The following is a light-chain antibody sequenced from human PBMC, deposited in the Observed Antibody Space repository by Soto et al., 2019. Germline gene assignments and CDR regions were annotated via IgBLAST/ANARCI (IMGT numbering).Light chain of an antibody. J-gene: IGKJ1*01. V-gene: IGKV3-20*01. CDR2: DVS. CDR1: QSVSSNY. CDR3: QQYGSSPT. Sequence: EIVLTQSPGTLSLSPGERATLSGRSSQSVSSNYLAWYQQKPDQAPRLVIYDVSGRATGIPDRFSGSGSGTDFTLTISRLEPEEFAVYYCQQYGSSPTFGQGTKVEIK.